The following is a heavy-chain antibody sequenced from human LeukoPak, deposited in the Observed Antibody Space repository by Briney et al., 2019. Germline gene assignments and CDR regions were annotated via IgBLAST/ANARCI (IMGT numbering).Heavy chain of an antibody. CDR1: GGSFSGYY. J-gene: IGHJ4*02. D-gene: IGHD3-22*01. Sequence: SETLSLTCAVYGGSFSGYYWSWIRQPPGKGLEWIGEINHSGRTNYNPPLKSRVTISVDTSKNQFSLKLSSVTAADTAVYYCARGRSYRRGYYDYWGQGTLVTVSS. CDR2: INHSGRT. V-gene: IGHV4-34*01. CDR3: ARGRSYRRGYYDY.